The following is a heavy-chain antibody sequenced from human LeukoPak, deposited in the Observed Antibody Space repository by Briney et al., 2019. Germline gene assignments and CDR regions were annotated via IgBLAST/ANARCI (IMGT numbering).Heavy chain of an antibody. V-gene: IGHV3-7*04. J-gene: IGHJ4*02. Sequence: GGSLRLSCKASGFTFGLYAMSWVRQAPGKGLEWVANIKQDGSEKYYVDSVKGRFTISRDNAKNSLYLQMNSLRAEDTAVYYCARGRYYYGSGSYIRHFDYWGQGTLVAVSS. CDR2: IKQDGSEK. D-gene: IGHD3-10*01. CDR1: GFTFGLYA. CDR3: ARGRYYYGSGSYIRHFDY.